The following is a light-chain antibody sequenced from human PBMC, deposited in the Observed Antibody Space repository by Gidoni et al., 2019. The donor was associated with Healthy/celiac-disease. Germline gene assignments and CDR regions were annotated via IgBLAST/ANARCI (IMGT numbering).Light chain of an antibody. Sequence: QLVLTQPPSASPSLRASVKLTCTLSSGHSSYAIAWHQQQPEKGPRYLMKLNSDGSHSKGDGIPDRFAGSSSGAERYLTISSLQAEDEADYYCQTWGTGFWVFGGGTKLTVL. CDR3: QTWGTGFWV. J-gene: IGLJ3*02. V-gene: IGLV4-69*01. CDR1: SGHSSYA. CDR2: LNSDGSH.